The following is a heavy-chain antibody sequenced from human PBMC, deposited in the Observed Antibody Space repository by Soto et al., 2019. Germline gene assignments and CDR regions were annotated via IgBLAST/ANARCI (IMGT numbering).Heavy chain of an antibody. Sequence: QVQLQESGPGLVKPSETLSLTCTVSGGSISSYYWSWIRQPPGRGLEWIGYIYYSGSTNYNPSLKSRVIISVDTSKNQFSLKLSSVTAADTAVYYCARRYGATFDYWGQGNLVTVSS. V-gene: IGHV4-59*01. J-gene: IGHJ4*02. D-gene: IGHD1-26*01. CDR3: ARRYGATFDY. CDR1: GGSISSYY. CDR2: IYYSGST.